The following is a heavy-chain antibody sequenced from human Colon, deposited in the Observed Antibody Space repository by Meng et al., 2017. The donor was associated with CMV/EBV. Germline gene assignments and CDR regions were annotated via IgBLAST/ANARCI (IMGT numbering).Heavy chain of an antibody. CDR3: ARDFKVGRP. Sequence: GGSLRLSCAASGFPFSLFIMNWVRQAPGKGLEWVSSISPSGEFTYYGDSVKDRFTVSRDNTKNLLYLEMNSLTADDTAVYFCARDFKVGRPWGQGTLVTVSS. CDR1: GFPFSLFI. D-gene: IGHD1-26*01. V-gene: IGHV3-21*04. J-gene: IGHJ5*02. CDR2: ISPSGEFT.